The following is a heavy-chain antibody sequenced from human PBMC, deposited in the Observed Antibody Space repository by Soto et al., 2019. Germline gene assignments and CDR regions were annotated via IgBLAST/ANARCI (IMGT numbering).Heavy chain of an antibody. CDR1: GFTFSDYA. CDR3: AKGGRQWLVTSDFNY. CDR2: VSHDGRNT. V-gene: IGHV3-30*18. Sequence: LRLSCAASGFTFSDYAMHWVRQVPGKGLEWVAVVSHDGRNTHYADSVKGRFTISRDSSKNTVSLEMTSLRAEDTAVYYFAKGGRQWLVTSDFNYWGQGALVTVSS. J-gene: IGHJ4*02. D-gene: IGHD6-19*01.